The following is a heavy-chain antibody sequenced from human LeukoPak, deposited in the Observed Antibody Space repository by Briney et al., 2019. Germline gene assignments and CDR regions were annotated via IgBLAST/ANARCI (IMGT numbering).Heavy chain of an antibody. V-gene: IGHV4-34*01. J-gene: IGHJ3*02. CDR2: IYYSGST. Sequence: SETLSLTCAVYGGSLSGFYWSWIRQPPGKGLEWIGSIYYSGSTYYNPSLKSRVTISVDTSKNQFSLKLSSVTAADTAVYYCARVNPGYRPDAFDIWGHGTMVTVSS. CDR3: ARVNPGYRPDAFDI. CDR1: GGSLSGFY. D-gene: IGHD6-13*01.